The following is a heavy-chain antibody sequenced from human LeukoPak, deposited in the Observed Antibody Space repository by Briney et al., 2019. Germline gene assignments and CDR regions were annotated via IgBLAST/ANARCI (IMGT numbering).Heavy chain of an antibody. D-gene: IGHD6-19*01. CDR3: AKVQYSSGWDLSTGTFDY. CDR1: GFTFSTYS. CDR2: ISSSGTSM. V-gene: IGHV3-48*01. Sequence: GGSLRLSCAASGFTFSTYSMNWVRQAPGKGLEWVSYISSSGTSMYYADSVKGRFTISRDNSKNTLYLQMNSLRAEDTAVYYCAKVQYSSGWDLSTGTFDYWGQGTLVTVSS. J-gene: IGHJ4*02.